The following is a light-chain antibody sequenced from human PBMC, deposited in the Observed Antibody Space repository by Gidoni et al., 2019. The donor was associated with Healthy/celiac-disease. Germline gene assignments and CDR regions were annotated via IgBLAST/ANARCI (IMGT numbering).Light chain of an antibody. Sequence: QSALTQPASVSGSPGQSIAISCTGTSSDSGDYSYVSWYQQHPGKAPKHIIFDVTYRPSGISNRFSGAKSGNTASLTIAGLQAEDEAHYDCSSFRSSSVVFGGGTKLTVL. CDR2: DVT. V-gene: IGLV2-14*03. CDR3: SSFRSSSVV. CDR1: SSDSGDYSY. J-gene: IGLJ2*01.